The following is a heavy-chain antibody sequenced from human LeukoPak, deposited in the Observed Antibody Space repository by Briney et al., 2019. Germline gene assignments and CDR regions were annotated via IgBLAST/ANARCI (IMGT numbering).Heavy chain of an antibody. CDR1: GGSISSYY. CDR2: IYYSGST. Sequence: SETLSLTCTVSGGSISSYYWSWIRQPPGKGLEWIGYIYYSGSTNYNPSLKSRVTISVDTSKNQFSLKLSSVTAADTAVYYCARGWSGDYVEYWGQGTLVTVSS. V-gene: IGHV4-59*01. D-gene: IGHD2-15*01. CDR3: ARGWSGDYVEY. J-gene: IGHJ4*02.